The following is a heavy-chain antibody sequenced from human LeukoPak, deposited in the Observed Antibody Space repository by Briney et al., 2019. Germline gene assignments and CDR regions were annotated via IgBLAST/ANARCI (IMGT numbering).Heavy chain of an antibody. D-gene: IGHD3-16*01. CDR2: IHHSGST. V-gene: IGHV4-4*02. Sequence: PSGTLSLTCAVSGDSISSNYWWTWVRQPPGKGLEWIGEIHHSGSTNYSPSLKSRVTISVDTSKNQFSLKLTSVTAADTAVYYCARETSQKGAHYMDVWGKGTTVTVSS. J-gene: IGHJ6*03. CDR3: ARETSQKGAHYMDV. CDR1: GDSISSNYW.